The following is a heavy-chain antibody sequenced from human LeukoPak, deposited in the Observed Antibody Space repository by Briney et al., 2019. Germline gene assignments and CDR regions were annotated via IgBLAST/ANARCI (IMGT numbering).Heavy chain of an antibody. CDR3: ARAHSSRWHFDY. Sequence: HGESLKISCKGSGYTFTNYWIGWVRQMPGKGLEWMGNIHPGDSSTRYSPSFQGQVTISADKSISTAYLQWSSLKASDPAMYYCARAHSSRWHFDYWAQGTLVTVSS. J-gene: IGHJ4*02. V-gene: IGHV5-51*01. CDR2: IHPGDSST. CDR1: GYTFTNYW. D-gene: IGHD6-13*01.